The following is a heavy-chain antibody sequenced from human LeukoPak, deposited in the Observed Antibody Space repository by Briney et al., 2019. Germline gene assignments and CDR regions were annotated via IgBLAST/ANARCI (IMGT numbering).Heavy chain of an antibody. J-gene: IGHJ4*02. D-gene: IGHD1-26*01. CDR2: IKQDGRGK. CDR3: TREWMYSGTH. CDR1: GFSFSNYW. V-gene: IGHV3-7*01. Sequence: GGSLRLSCAASGFSFSNYWMSWVRQAPGKGLEWVANIKQDGRGKNYVDSVKGRFTISRDNAKNSLFLQMTGLRAEDTAVYYCTREWMYSGTHWGQGTLVTVSS.